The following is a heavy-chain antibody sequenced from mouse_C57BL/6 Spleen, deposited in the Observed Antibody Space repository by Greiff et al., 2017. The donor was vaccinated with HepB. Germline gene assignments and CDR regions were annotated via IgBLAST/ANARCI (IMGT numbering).Heavy chain of an antibody. V-gene: IGHV1-50*01. CDR3: ARYFDV. CDR1: GYTFTSYW. CDR2: IDPYDSYT. Sequence: QVQLQQPGAELVKPGASVKLSCKASGYTFTSYWMQWVKQRPGQGLEWIGEIDPYDSYTNYNQKFKGKATLTVDTSSSTAYMQLSSLTSEDSAVYYCARYFDVWGTGTTVTVSS. J-gene: IGHJ1*03.